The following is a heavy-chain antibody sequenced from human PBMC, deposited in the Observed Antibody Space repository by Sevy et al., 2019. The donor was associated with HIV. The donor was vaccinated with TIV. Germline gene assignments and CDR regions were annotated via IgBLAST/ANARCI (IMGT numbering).Heavy chain of an antibody. CDR2: INHSGST. CDR3: ARGVATIHY. Sequence: SETLSLTCAVYGGSFSGYYWSWIRQPPGKGLEWIGEINHSGSTNYNPSLKSRVTISVDTSKNQFSLKLSSVTAADTAVYYCARGVATIHYWGQGTLVTISS. V-gene: IGHV4-34*01. D-gene: IGHD5-12*01. J-gene: IGHJ4*02. CDR1: GGSFSGYY.